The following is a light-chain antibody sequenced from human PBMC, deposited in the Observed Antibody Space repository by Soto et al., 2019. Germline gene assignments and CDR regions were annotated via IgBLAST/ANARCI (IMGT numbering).Light chain of an antibody. J-gene: IGKJ2*01. CDR2: AAS. CDR3: QQSYSTPQGYT. V-gene: IGKV1-39*01. CDR1: QSISSY. Sequence: DIQMTQSPSSLSASVEDRVTITCRASQSISSYLNWYQQKPGKAPKLLIYAASSLQSGVPSRFSGSGSGTDFTLTISSLQPEDFATYYCQQSYSTPQGYTFGQGTKLEIK.